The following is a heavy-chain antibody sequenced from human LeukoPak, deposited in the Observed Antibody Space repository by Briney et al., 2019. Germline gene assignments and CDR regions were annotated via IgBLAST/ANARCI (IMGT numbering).Heavy chain of an antibody. CDR1: GYTFTSYG. V-gene: IGHV1-69*13. J-gene: IGHJ4*02. CDR2: IIPIFGTA. D-gene: IGHD4-11*01. CDR3: ARGDSNYVY. Sequence: ASVKVSCKASGYTFTSYGISWVRQAPGQGLEWMGGIIPIFGTANYAQKFQGRVTITADESTSTAYMELSSLRSEDTAVYYCARGDSNYVYWGQGTLVTVSS.